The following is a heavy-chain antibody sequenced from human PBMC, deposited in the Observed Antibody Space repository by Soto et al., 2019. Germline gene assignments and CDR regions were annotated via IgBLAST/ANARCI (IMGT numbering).Heavy chain of an antibody. D-gene: IGHD3-3*01. Sequence: GASVKVSCKASGGTFSSYAISWVRQAPGQGLEWMGGIIPIFGTANYAQKFQGRVTITADKSTSTAYMELSSRRSEDTAVYYCAIASYDFWSGYSQQSYYYYGMDVWGQGTTVTVSS. CDR1: GGTFSSYA. V-gene: IGHV1-69*06. J-gene: IGHJ6*02. CDR3: AIASYDFWSGYSQQSYYYYGMDV. CDR2: IIPIFGTA.